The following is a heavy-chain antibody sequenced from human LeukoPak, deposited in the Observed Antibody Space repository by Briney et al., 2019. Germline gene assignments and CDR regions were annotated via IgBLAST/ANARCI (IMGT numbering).Heavy chain of an antibody. CDR1: GFSFRNYA. CDR2: ISGSGGST. Sequence: GGSLRLSCAPSGFSFRNYAMIWVRQAPGKGLEWVSAISGSGGSTYYADSVKGRFTISRDNSKNTLYLQMNSLRAEDTAVYYCAKSWEGYSFDYWGQGTLVTVSS. V-gene: IGHV3-23*01. D-gene: IGHD1-26*01. J-gene: IGHJ4*02. CDR3: AKSWEGYSFDY.